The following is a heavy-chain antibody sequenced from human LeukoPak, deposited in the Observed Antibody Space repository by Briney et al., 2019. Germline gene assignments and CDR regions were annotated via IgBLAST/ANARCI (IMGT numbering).Heavy chain of an antibody. D-gene: IGHD4-11*01. CDR2: IQYDGHDK. J-gene: IGHJ3*02. CDR1: GFSLSRYD. Sequence: PGGSLRLSCAASGFSLSRYDMHWVRQAPGKGLEWGAFIQYDGHDKYYADSVRGRFTISRDNSKNILSLQMNSLRAEDTAVYYCAREMTTPDDAFDIWGQGAMVIVSS. CDR3: AREMTTPDDAFDI. V-gene: IGHV3-30*02.